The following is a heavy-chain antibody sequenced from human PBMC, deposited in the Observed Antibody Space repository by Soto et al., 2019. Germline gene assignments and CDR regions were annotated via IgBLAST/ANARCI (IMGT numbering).Heavy chain of an antibody. V-gene: IGHV1-18*04. D-gene: IGHD1-26*01. CDR3: TTYTGNYSVLDS. J-gene: IGHJ4*02. CDR2: ISAYNGNT. Sequence: QIHLVQSGAEVKKPGASVKVSCKTSGSTFSNYGISWVRQAPGHGLECLGWISAYNGNTNYAQKFQDRGTMTTDTSTDTADMALRILRSDDTAVYYGTTYTGNYSVLDSLGQGTQVTVSS. CDR1: GSTFSNYG.